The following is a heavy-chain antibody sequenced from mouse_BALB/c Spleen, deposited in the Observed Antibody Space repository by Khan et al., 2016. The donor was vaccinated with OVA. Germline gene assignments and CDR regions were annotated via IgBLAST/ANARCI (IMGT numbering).Heavy chain of an antibody. V-gene: IGHV3-2*02. CDR2: ISYSGST. CDR1: GYSITSDYA. J-gene: IGHJ4*01. D-gene: IGHD2-3*01. CDR3: ARDGSRYNYAMDY. Sequence: EVKLLESGPGLVKPSQSLSLTCTVTGYSITSDYAWNWIRQFPGNKLEWMGYISYSGSTKYNPALKRRISITRDTYKNQVFLQLNSVTTEDTATYYCARDGSRYNYAMDYWGQGTSVTVSS.